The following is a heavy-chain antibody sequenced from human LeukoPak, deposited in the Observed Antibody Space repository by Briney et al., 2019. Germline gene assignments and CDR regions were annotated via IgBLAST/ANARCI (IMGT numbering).Heavy chain of an antibody. J-gene: IGHJ4*02. CDR1: GGSISSYY. D-gene: IGHD6-13*01. CDR3: ARSMSSSSLYFDN. Sequence: SETLFLTCTVSGGSISSYYWSWVRQPPGKGLEWIGYIYYSGSTDYNPSLKSRVTISLDTSKNQFSLKLSSLTAADTAVYYCARSMSSSSLYFDNWGQGTLVTVSS. V-gene: IGHV4-59*01. CDR2: IYYSGST.